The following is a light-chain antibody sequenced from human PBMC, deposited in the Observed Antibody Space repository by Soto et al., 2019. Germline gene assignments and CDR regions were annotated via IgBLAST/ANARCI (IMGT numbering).Light chain of an antibody. Sequence: QSALTQPASVSGSPGQSLTIPCTGTSSDVGGYNFVSWYQQHPGKAPKLMIYDVSNRPSGVSNRFSGSKSGNTASLTISGLQTEDEADYYCSSYTTTNPYVFATGTKLTVL. CDR3: SSYTTTNPYV. CDR2: DVS. CDR1: SSDVGGYNF. V-gene: IGLV2-14*01. J-gene: IGLJ1*01.